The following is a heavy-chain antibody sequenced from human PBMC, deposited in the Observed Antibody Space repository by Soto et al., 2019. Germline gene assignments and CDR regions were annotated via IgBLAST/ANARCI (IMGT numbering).Heavy chain of an antibody. CDR2: INPSGGST. Sequence: GASVKVSWKASGDTFTSYYMHWVRQAPGQGLEWMGIINPSGGSTSYAQKFQGRVTMTRDTSTSTVYMELSSLRSEDTAVYYCARGEWVAAPMFDPWGQGTLVTVSS. V-gene: IGHV1-46*01. D-gene: IGHD2-15*01. CDR3: ARGEWVAAPMFDP. J-gene: IGHJ5*02. CDR1: GDTFTSYY.